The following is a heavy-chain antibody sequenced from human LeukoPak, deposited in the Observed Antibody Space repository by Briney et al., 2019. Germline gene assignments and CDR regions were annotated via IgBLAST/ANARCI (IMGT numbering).Heavy chain of an antibody. J-gene: IGHJ4*02. CDR3: ARDWGTIFSGANY. CDR2: ISYDGSNK. D-gene: IGHD3-3*01. Sequence: GGSLRLSCAASGFTFSSYATHWVRQAPGKGLEWVAVISYDGSNKYYADSVKGRFTISRDNFKNTLYLQMNSLRAEDTAVYYCARDWGTIFSGANYWGQGTLVTVSS. V-gene: IGHV3-30-3*01. CDR1: GFTFSSYA.